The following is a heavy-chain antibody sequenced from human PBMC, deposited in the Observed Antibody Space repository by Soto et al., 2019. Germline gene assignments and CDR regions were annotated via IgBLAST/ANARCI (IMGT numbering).Heavy chain of an antibody. CDR3: ARHRYSGYDLEWFDP. J-gene: IGHJ5*02. Sequence: GSLRLSCAASGFTFSSYSMNWVRQAPGKGLEWVSSISSSSSYIYYADSVKGRFTISRDNAKNSLYLQMNSLRAEDTAVYYCARHRYSGYDLEWFDPWGQGTLVTVSS. D-gene: IGHD5-12*01. CDR1: GFTFSSYS. V-gene: IGHV3-21*01. CDR2: ISSSSSYI.